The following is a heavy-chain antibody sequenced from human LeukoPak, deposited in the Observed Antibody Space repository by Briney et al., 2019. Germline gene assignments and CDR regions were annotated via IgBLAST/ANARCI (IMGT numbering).Heavy chain of an antibody. CDR1: GGSISSSSYY. CDR3: ARENRYCSGDTCYRWFDP. D-gene: IGHD2-15*01. Sequence: SQTLSLTCTVSGGSISSSSYYWGWIRQPPGKGLEWIGYIYSSENTYYNPSLKTRVTIAVGTSKNQFSLKLNSVTAADTAVYYCARENRYCSGDTCYRWFDPWGQGTLVTVSS. CDR2: IYSSENT. V-gene: IGHV4-61*01. J-gene: IGHJ5*02.